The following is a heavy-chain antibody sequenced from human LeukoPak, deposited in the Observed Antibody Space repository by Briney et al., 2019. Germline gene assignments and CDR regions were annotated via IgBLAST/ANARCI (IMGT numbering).Heavy chain of an antibody. J-gene: IGHJ3*02. CDR1: GFTFSSYA. CDR3: AKPCRSGLSPFDAFDI. V-gene: IGHV3-23*01. D-gene: IGHD6-19*01. Sequence: GGSLRPSCAASGFTFSSYAMSWVRQAPGKGLEWVSANSGSGDSTYYADSVKGRFTISRDNSRNTLYLQMNDLRAEDTAVYYCAKPCRSGLSPFDAFDIWGQGTMVTVSS. CDR2: NSGSGDST.